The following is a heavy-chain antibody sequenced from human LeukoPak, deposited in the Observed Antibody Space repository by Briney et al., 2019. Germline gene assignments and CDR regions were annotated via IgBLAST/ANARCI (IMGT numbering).Heavy chain of an antibody. V-gene: IGHV4-34*01. J-gene: IGHJ4*02. CDR1: GGSFSGYY. CDR2: INHSGST. Sequence: SETLSLTCAVYGGSFSGYYWSWIRQPPGKGLEWIGEINHSGSTNYNPSLKSRATISVDTSKNQFSLKLSSVTAADTAVYYCARFTLYYYGSGSLNAYYFDYWGQGTLVTVSS. D-gene: IGHD3-10*01. CDR3: ARFTLYYYGSGSLNAYYFDY.